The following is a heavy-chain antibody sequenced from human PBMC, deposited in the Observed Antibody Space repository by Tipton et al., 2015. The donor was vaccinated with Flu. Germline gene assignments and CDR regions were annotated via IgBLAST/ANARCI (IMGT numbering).Heavy chain of an antibody. CDR2: IYPSGTT. CDR1: SGSIRSTNYF. V-gene: IGHV4-39*01. Sequence: GLVKPSETLSLTCTVSSGSIRSTNYFCAWIRQPPGKRLELIGSIYPSGTTYYNPSLKSRVTISVDTSKKQFSLTMTSVTAADTAVYYCARQPHYDIFHPAAGDIWGPGTMVTVSS. J-gene: IGHJ3*02. D-gene: IGHD3-9*01. CDR3: ARQPHYDIFHPAAGDI.